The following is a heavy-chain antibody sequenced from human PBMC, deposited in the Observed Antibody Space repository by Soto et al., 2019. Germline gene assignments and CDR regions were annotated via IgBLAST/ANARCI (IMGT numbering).Heavy chain of an antibody. V-gene: IGHV1-18*01. Sequence: GPEVKKPGASVKVSCKTSGYTFSRYGISWVRQAPGQGLEWMGWISGYNGDTNYAQKVQGRVTMTIDTSTYTAYMELRSLTSDDTAIYYCAKNGQPPYYYYGMDVWGQGTTVTVSS. CDR1: GYTFSRYG. CDR2: ISGYNGDT. D-gene: IGHD2-8*01. CDR3: AKNGQPPYYYYGMDV. J-gene: IGHJ6*02.